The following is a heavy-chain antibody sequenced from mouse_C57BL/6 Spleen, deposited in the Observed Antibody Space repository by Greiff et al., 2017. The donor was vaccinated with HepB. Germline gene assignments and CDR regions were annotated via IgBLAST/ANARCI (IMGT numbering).Heavy chain of an antibody. CDR2: IDPSDSYT. CDR1: GYTFTSYW. Sequence: VQLQQPGAELVKPGASVKLSCKASGYTFTSYWMQWVKQRPGQGLEWIGEIDPSDSYTNYNQKFKGKATLTVDTSSSTAYMQLSSLTSEDSAVYYCARAITTVVAGDYWGQGTTLTVSS. V-gene: IGHV1-50*01. J-gene: IGHJ2*01. D-gene: IGHD1-1*01. CDR3: ARAITTVVAGDY.